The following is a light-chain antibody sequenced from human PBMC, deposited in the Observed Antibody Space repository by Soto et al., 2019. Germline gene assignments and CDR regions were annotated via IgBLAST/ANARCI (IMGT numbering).Light chain of an antibody. J-gene: IGKJ1*01. CDR2: GAS. V-gene: IGKV1-12*01. Sequence: DIPLTQSPSSVSASAGDRLTITCRASRDISNSLAWYQQTPGKAPKLLLRGASSLHRGVPSRFSGGGAGTEFTLTISSLQPEDFATYYCQQTSAYPRTFGQGTKVDVK. CDR3: QQTSAYPRT. CDR1: RDISNS.